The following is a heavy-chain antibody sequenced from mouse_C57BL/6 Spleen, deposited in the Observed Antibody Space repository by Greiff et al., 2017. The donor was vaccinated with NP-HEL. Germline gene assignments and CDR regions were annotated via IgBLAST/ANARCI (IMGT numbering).Heavy chain of an antibody. V-gene: IGHV1-64*01. D-gene: IGHD1-1*01. J-gene: IGHJ1*03. CDR2: IHPNSGST. CDR1: GYTFTSYW. CDR3: ARDYGRGYFDV. Sequence: VQLQQPGAELVKPGASVKLSCKASGYTFTSYWMHWVKQRPGQGLEWIGMIHPNSGSTNYNEKFKSKATLTVDKSSSTAYMQLSSLTSEDSAVYYCARDYGRGYFDVWGTGTTVTVSS.